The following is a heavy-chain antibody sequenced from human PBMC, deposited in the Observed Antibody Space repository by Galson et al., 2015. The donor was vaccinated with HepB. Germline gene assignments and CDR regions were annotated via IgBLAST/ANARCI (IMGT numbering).Heavy chain of an antibody. CDR2: IWFDGSKT. Sequence: SLRLSCAASGFTFTNYGIHWVRQAPGAGLEWVAVIWFDGSKTNYAESVKGRFSISRDDSKNTVTLQMKSLRAEDTAIYYCARDGGAASGTWYYFNFWGQGTRVSVSS. D-gene: IGHD6-13*01. V-gene: IGHV3-33*01. CDR3: ARDGGAASGTWYYFNF. J-gene: IGHJ4*02. CDR1: GFTFTNYG.